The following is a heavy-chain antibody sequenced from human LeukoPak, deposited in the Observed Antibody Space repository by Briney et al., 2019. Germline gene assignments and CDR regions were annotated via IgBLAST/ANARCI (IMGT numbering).Heavy chain of an antibody. CDR2: IYHTGST. CDR3: ASRKLGNDY. V-gene: IGHV4-59*01. Sequence: SETLSLTCTISGGSISSYYWSWIRRSLGKGLEWIGYIYHTGSTSYSPSLKSRVTISADTSQNQFSLKLSSVTAADTAVYYCASRKLGNDYWGQGTLVTVSS. D-gene: IGHD7-27*01. CDR1: GGSISSYY. J-gene: IGHJ4*02.